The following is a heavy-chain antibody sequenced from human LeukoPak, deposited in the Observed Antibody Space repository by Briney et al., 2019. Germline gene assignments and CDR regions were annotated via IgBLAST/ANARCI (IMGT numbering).Heavy chain of an antibody. D-gene: IGHD6-19*01. V-gene: IGHV4-39*01. CDR2: VNYSGKT. CDR1: GGSISSRSYY. CDR3: ARLDIAVTGNTSDY. Sequence: SETLSLTCTVSGGSISSRSYYWARTRQPPGKGLEWIGSVNYSGKTYYNSSLKSRVTISVDTSKNQFSLKLSSVTAADTAVYYCARLDIAVTGNTSDYWGQGTLVTVSS. J-gene: IGHJ4*02.